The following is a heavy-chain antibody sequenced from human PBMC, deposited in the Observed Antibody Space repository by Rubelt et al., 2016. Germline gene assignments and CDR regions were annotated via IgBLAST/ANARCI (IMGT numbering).Heavy chain of an antibody. CDR1: GGSFSGYY. J-gene: IGHJ6*02. D-gene: IGHD3-16*01. CDR3: ASIHRGSDYYGMDV. Sequence: QVQLQQWGAGLLKPSETLSLTCAVYGGSFSGYYWSWIRQPPGKGLEWIGEINHSGSTNYNPSLRGEVTISGETSRNQVSWKLRPGTAADTAVYYCASIHRGSDYYGMDVWGQGTTVTVSS. CDR2: INHSGST. V-gene: IGHV4-34*01.